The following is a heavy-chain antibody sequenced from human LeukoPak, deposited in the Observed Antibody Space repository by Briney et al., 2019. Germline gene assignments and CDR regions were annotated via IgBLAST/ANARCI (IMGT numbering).Heavy chain of an antibody. Sequence: SETLSLTCAVYGGSFSGYYWTWIRQPPGKGLEWIGEINHRRSTKYSPSLKSRVTISVDTSKNQFSLRLSSVTAADTAVYYCARQPRDGYTVLDVNFDYWGQGTLVTVSS. CDR3: ARQPRDGYTVLDVNFDY. V-gene: IGHV4-34*01. J-gene: IGHJ4*02. CDR1: GGSFSGYY. CDR2: INHRRST. D-gene: IGHD5-24*01.